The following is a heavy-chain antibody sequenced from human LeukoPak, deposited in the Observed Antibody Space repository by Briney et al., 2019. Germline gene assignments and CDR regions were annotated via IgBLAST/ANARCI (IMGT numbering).Heavy chain of an antibody. V-gene: IGHV3-72*01. J-gene: IGHJ4*02. D-gene: IGHD2-21*02. CDR2: IRNKARSYTT. Sequence: GGSLRLSCAASGFTFSDQNMDWVRQAPGKGLEWVGRIRNKARSYTTEYAASVKGRFTISRDDSQNSLYLQMNSLKTEDTAVYYCARLGVGVTTDYWGQGTLVTVSS. CDR1: GFTFSDQN. CDR3: ARLGVGVTTDY.